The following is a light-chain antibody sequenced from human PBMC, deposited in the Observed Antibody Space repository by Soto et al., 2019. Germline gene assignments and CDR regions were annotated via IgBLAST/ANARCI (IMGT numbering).Light chain of an antibody. CDR2: KAS. CDR3: QHYNRYSEA. Sequence: DIQMTQSPSTLSGSVGDRVTITCRASQTISSWLAWYQQKPGKAPKLMIYKASTLKSGVPSRFSGSGSGTEFTLTISSLQPEDFATYYCQHYNRYSEAFGQGTKV. CDR1: QTISSW. V-gene: IGKV1-5*03. J-gene: IGKJ1*01.